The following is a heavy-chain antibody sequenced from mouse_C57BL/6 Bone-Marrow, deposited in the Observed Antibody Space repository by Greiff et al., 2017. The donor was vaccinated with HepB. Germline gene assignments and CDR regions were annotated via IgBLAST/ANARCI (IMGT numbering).Heavy chain of an antibody. CDR3: ARRTVVGEHYAMDY. V-gene: IGHV5-6*02. D-gene: IGHD1-1*01. J-gene: IGHJ4*01. CDR1: GFTFSSYG. CDR2: ISSGGSYT. Sequence: EVKLVESGGDLVKPGGSLKLSCAASGFTFSSYGMSWVRQTPDQRLEWVATISSGGSYTYYPDSVKGRFTISRDNAKNTLYLQMSSLKSEDTAMYYCARRTVVGEHYAMDYWGQGTSVTVSS.